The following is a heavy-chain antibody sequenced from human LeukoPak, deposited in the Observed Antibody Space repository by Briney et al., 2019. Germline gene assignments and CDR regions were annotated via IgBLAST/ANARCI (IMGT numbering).Heavy chain of an antibody. CDR2: ISAYNGNT. CDR3: ARLTIFGVVTHYGMDV. J-gene: IGHJ6*02. D-gene: IGHD3-3*01. Sequence: GASVKVSCKASGYTFTSYDINWVRQATGRGLEWMGWISAYNGNTNYAQKFQGRVTMTRDTSISTAYMELSRLRSDDTAVYYCARLTIFGVVTHYGMDVWGQGTTVTVSS. CDR1: GYTFTSYD. V-gene: IGHV1-2*02.